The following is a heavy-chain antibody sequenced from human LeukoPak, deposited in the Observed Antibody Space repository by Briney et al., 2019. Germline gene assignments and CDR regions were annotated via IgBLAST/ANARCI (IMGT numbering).Heavy chain of an antibody. V-gene: IGHV1-2*02. D-gene: IGHD6-13*01. Sequence: ASVSVSCKPSGYTFIDYYIHSVRPAPRRGLEWMGWNNPKSGGTEYTQKFQGRVTMTSDSSISTVYVELNRLTSDDTAVYFCARDSIAAPHCYDYWGQGTLVTVSS. CDR3: ARDSIAAPHCYDY. CDR1: GYTFIDYY. J-gene: IGHJ4*02. CDR2: NNPKSGGT.